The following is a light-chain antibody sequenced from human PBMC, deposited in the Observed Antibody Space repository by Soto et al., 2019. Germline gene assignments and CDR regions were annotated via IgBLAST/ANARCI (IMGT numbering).Light chain of an antibody. J-gene: IGLJ3*02. Sequence: QSVLTQPPSTSGTPGQRVTISCSGSGSNIGTNYVYWYQQFPGTAPKLLIYRNDQRPSGVPDRFSGFKSGTSASLAISGLRSEDEADYYCAAWDDSLRGPLFGGGTKLTVL. V-gene: IGLV1-47*01. CDR3: AAWDDSLRGPL. CDR1: GSNIGTNY. CDR2: RND.